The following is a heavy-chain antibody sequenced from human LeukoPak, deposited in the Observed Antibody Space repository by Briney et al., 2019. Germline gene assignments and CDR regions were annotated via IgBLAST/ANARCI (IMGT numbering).Heavy chain of an antibody. V-gene: IGHV3-74*01. Sequence: GGSLRPSCAASGFTFSNYWMHWVRQGPGKGLVWVSRINSDGSSTIYADSVKGRFTISRDNAKNTLYLQMNSLRAEDTAVYYCVGSGGPNWFDPWGQGTLVTVSS. CDR1: GFTFSNYW. J-gene: IGHJ5*02. CDR3: VGSGGPNWFDP. CDR2: INSDGSST. D-gene: IGHD3-10*01.